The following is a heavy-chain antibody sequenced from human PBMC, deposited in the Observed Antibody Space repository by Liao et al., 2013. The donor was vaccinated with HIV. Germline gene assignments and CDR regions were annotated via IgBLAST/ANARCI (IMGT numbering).Heavy chain of an antibody. CDR1: GDSISGGNYF. Sequence: QVELQESGPGLVQPSQTLSLSCTVSGDSISGGNYFLNWIRQPAGKRLEWLGRIYTSGNTDYSPSLKRRLTISLDTANNQFSLKLTSVTAADTAVYYCARGVSGSYSPALDYWGQGTLVTVSS. V-gene: IGHV4-61*02. D-gene: IGHD2-15*01. CDR3: ARGVSGSYSPALDY. J-gene: IGHJ4*02. CDR2: IYTSGNT.